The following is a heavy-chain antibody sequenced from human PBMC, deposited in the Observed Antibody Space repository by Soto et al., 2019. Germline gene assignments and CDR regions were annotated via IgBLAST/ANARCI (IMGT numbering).Heavy chain of an antibody. Sequence: GGSLRLSCAASGFTFSSYSMNWVRQAPGKGLEWVSSISSSSSYIYYADSVKGRFTISRDNAKNSLYLQMNSLRAEDTAVYYCARDLVGGNSLYYYYYYGMDVWGQGTTVTVSS. CDR1: GFTFSSYS. J-gene: IGHJ6*02. D-gene: IGHD2-21*02. CDR2: ISSSSSYI. CDR3: ARDLVGGNSLYYYYYYGMDV. V-gene: IGHV3-21*01.